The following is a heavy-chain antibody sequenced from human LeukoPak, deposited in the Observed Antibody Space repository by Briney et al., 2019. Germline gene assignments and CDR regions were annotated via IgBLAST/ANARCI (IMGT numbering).Heavy chain of an antibody. J-gene: IGHJ6*03. CDR1: GFTFGTYG. CDR2: ISSGGATM. Sequence: GGPLRLSGAASGFTFGTYGMSWVRQGRGKGLEWVAAISSGGATMYYADTVKGRFTISRDNSRNTLYLQINSLRAEDTAVYYCAKDSGETDFYNYFYMDVWGKGTTVTVSS. D-gene: IGHD2/OR15-2a*01. CDR3: AKDSGETDFYNYFYMDV. V-gene: IGHV3-23*01.